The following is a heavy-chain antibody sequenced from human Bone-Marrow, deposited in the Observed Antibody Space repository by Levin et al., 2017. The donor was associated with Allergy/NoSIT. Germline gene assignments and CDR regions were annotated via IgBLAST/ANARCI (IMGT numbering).Heavy chain of an antibody. CDR1: GDSVSSGAYY. V-gene: IGHV4-31*03. J-gene: IGHJ4*02. Sequence: TASETLSLTCTVSGDSVSSGAYYWSWIRQHPGKGLEWLGYISSRGTTSSNPSLKSRLAMSGDSSKNQFSVTVTSVTAAATAVYFCARSRGYNNGLFDYWGQGILVTVSS. CDR3: ARSRGYNNGLFDY. D-gene: IGHD5-18*01. CDR2: ISSRGTT.